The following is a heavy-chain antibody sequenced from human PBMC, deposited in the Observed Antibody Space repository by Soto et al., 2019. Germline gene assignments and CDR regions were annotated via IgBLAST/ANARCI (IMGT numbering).Heavy chain of an antibody. CDR3: ATANNTSPFDF. J-gene: IGHJ4*02. V-gene: IGHV1-58*01. Sequence: SVKVSCKASGFTFADSAVQCVLQSRGQRLDWIGRIVVDSGNTKYAQRFTERVTISWDMSTITAFMELRSLRSEDTAVYYCATANNTSPFDFWGLGTLVTVSS. CDR2: IVVDSGNT. CDR1: GFTFADSA. D-gene: IGHD1-26*01.